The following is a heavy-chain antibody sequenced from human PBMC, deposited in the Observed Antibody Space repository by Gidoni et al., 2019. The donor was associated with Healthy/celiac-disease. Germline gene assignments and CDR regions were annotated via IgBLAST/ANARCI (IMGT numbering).Heavy chain of an antibody. CDR1: GGTFSSYA. J-gene: IGHJ3*02. CDR3: ARDPPTYYYDSSGYLNAFDI. CDR2: IIPICGTA. Sequence: QVQLVQSGAEVKKPGSSVKVSCKASGGTFSSYAISWVRQAPGQGLEWTGGIIPICGTANYEQKFQGRVTITADEATSTAYMERSSLRSEDTAVYYCARDPPTYYYDSSGYLNAFDIWGQGTMVTVSS. V-gene: IGHV1-69*01. D-gene: IGHD3-22*01.